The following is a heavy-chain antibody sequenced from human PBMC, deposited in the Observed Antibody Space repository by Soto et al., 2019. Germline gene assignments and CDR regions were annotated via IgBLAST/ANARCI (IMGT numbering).Heavy chain of an antibody. Sequence: QVQLQESGPGLVKPSQTLSLTCTVSGGSISSGDYYWSWIRQHPGKGLEWIGYIYYSGSTYYNPSLNSRLTISVDTSKNQFSLKLSSVTAADTAVYYCARDFGSGSYDYWGQGTLVTVSS. J-gene: IGHJ4*02. CDR1: GGSISSGDYY. D-gene: IGHD3-10*01. CDR2: IYYSGST. V-gene: IGHV4-30-4*08. CDR3: ARDFGSGSYDY.